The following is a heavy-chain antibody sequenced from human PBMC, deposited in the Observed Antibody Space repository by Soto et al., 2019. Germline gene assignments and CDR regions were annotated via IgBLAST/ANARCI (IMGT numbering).Heavy chain of an antibody. CDR3: ARDPRYQLPLYYYYYYMDV. CDR2: IWYDGSNK. D-gene: IGHD2-2*01. V-gene: IGHV3-33*01. Sequence: GGSLRLSCAASGFTFSSYGMHWVRQAPGKGLEWVAVIWYDGSNKYYADSVKGRFTISRDNSKNTLYLQMNSLRAEDTAVCYCARDPRYQLPLYYYYYYMDVWGKGTTVTVSS. J-gene: IGHJ6*03. CDR1: GFTFSSYG.